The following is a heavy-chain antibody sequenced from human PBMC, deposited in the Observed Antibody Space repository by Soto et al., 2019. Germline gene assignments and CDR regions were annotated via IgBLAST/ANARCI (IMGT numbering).Heavy chain of an antibody. V-gene: IGHV3-33*01. J-gene: IGHJ4*02. D-gene: IGHD6-6*01. CDR3: ARDREYSSSEFDY. CDR2: IWYDGNSK. Sequence: PGGSLRLSCAASGFTFSSYGMHWVRQAPGKGLEWVAVIWYDGNSKYYADSVKGRFTISRDNSKNTLNLQMNSLRAEDTAVYYCARDREYSSSEFDYWGQGTLVTVSS. CDR1: GFTFSSYG.